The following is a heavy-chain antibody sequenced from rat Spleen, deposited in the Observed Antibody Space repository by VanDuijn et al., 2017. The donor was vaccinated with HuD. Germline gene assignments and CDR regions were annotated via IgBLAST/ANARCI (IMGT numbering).Heavy chain of an antibody. CDR2: ISYDGSST. CDR3: ARLWGNFDY. D-gene: IGHD5-1*01. V-gene: IGHV5-7*01. CDR1: GFTFSDYN. J-gene: IGHJ2*01. Sequence: EVQLVESGGGLVQPGRSLKLSCAASGFTFSDYNMAWVRQAPKKGLEWVATISYDGSSTYYRDSVKGRFTISRDNAKSTLYLQMDSLRSEDTATYYCARLWGNFDYWGQGVMVTVSS.